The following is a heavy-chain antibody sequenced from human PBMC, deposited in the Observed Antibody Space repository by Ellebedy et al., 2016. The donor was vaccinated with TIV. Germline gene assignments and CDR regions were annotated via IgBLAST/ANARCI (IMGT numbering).Heavy chain of an antibody. J-gene: IGHJ4*02. V-gene: IGHV3-9*01. CDR2: ISRNSDSL. D-gene: IGHD3-10*01. CDR1: GFILGDHA. CDR3: AKDDGTSYPSSFAY. Sequence: SLKIFCAAPGFILGDHAMHWVRKAPGKGLEWVSGISRNSDSLGYADSVKGRFTISRDNAQNSLYLQINSLRAEDTAFDYCAKDDGTSYPSSFAYWGQGTLVTVTS.